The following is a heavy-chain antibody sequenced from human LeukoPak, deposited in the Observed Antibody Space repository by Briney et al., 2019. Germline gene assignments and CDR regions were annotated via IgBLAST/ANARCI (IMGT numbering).Heavy chain of an antibody. CDR2: INHSGST. V-gene: IGHV4-34*01. D-gene: IGHD1-26*01. Sequence: SETLSLTCTVSGGSISSYYWSWIRQPPGKGLEWIGEINHSGSTNYNPSLKSRVTISVDTSKNQFSLKLSSVTAADTAVYYCARHVRFRRQRGSYPRGGWFDPWGQGTLVTVSS. CDR3: ARHVRFRRQRGSYPRGGWFDP. J-gene: IGHJ5*02. CDR1: GGSISSYY.